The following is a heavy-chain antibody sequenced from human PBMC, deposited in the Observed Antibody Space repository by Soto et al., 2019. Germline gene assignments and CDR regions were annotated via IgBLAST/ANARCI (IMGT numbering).Heavy chain of an antibody. CDR2: INHSGST. Sequence: SETLSLTYAVYGGSFSGYYWSWIRQPPGKGLEWIGEINHSGSTNYNPSLKSRVTISVDTSKNQFSLKLSSVTAADTAVYYCARRYTYSSSEIDYWGQGTLVTVSS. CDR3: ARRYTYSSSEIDY. J-gene: IGHJ4*02. CDR1: GGSFSGYY. V-gene: IGHV4-34*01. D-gene: IGHD6-13*01.